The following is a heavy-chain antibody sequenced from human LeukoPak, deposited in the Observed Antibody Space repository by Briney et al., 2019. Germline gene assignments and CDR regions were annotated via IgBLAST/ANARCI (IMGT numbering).Heavy chain of an antibody. Sequence: PSETLSLTCTVSGGSISSGHHFWGWIRQPPGKGLEWIGIIYYSGRTYFNPSLKSRVTISVDTSKNQFSLKLSSVTAADTAVYYCARRAYSSSSFDYWGQGTLVTVSS. CDR1: GGSISSGHHF. CDR3: ARRAYSSSSFDY. V-gene: IGHV4-39*01. J-gene: IGHJ4*02. CDR2: IYYSGRT. D-gene: IGHD6-6*01.